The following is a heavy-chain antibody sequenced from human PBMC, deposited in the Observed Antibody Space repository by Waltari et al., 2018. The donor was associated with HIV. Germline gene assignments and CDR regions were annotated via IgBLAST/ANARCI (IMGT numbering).Heavy chain of an antibody. J-gene: IGHJ4*02. CDR3: ARFDYDSKVDY. CDR1: GFTVSSYS. V-gene: IGHV3-21*01. D-gene: IGHD3-22*01. Sequence: EVQLVESGGGLVKHGGSLRLSCAASGFTVSSYSMNWVRQAPGKGLEWVSSISSSSSYIYYADSVKGRFTISRDNAKNSLYLQMNSLRAEDTAVYYCARFDYDSKVDYWGQGTLVTVSS. CDR2: ISSSSSYI.